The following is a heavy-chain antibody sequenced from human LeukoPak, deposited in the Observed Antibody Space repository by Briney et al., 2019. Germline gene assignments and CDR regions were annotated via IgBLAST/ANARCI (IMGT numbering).Heavy chain of an antibody. J-gene: IGHJ4*02. CDR2: INHSGST. Sequence: PSETLSLTCAVYGGSFSGYYWSWIRQPPGKGLEWIGEINHSGSTNYSPSLKSRVTISVDTSKNQFSLKLSSVTAADTAVYYCARGGWIQLWSFDYWGQGTLVTVSS. D-gene: IGHD5-18*01. CDR3: ARGGWIQLWSFDY. CDR1: GGSFSGYY. V-gene: IGHV4-34*01.